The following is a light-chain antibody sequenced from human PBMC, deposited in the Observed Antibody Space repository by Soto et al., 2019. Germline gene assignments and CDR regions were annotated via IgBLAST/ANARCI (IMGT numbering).Light chain of an antibody. CDR1: SGSVSSRYY. J-gene: IGLJ2*01. V-gene: IGLV8-61*01. Sequence: QTVVTQEASLSVSPGGPVTLPCGLTSGSVSSRYYPSWYRQDPGQTPRTLIYSGDIRSSGVPDRFSGSILGSKAALTITGAQADDESVYYCVLYMKGDIRVFGGGTKVTVL. CDR2: SGD. CDR3: VLYMKGDIRV.